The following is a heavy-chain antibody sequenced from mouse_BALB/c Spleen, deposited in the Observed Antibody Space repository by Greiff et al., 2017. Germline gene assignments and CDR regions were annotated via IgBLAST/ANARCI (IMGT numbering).Heavy chain of an antibody. CDR2: ISSGSSTI. CDR1: GFTFSSFG. D-gene: IGHD2-2*01. J-gene: IGHJ4*01. V-gene: IGHV5-17*02. CDR3: AREDGYDLYAMDY. Sequence: EVMLVESGGGLVQPGGSRKLSCAASGFTFSSFGMHWVRQAPEKGLAWVAYISSGSSTIYYADTVKGRFTISRDNPKNTLFLQMTSLRSEDTAMYYCAREDGYDLYAMDYWGQGTSVTVSS.